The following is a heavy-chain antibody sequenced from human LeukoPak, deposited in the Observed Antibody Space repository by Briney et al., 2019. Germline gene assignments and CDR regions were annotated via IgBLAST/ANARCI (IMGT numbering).Heavy chain of an antibody. CDR1: GFTVSTNH. CDR2: IYQDGNT. CDR3: ARDREVVTAKAQMDV. J-gene: IGHJ6*04. D-gene: IGHD2-21*02. V-gene: IGHV3-53*01. Sequence: PGGSLRLSCAGSGFTVSTNHMSWVRQAPGKGLEWVSVIYQDGNTYYTDSVKGRFTISRDNSKNTLFLQMNSLRAEDTAMYYCARDREVVTAKAQMDVWGKGTTVTVSS.